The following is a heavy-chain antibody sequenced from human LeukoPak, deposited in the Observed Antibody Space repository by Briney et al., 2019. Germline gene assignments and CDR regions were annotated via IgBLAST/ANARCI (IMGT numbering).Heavy chain of an antibody. CDR2: ISYDGSNK. J-gene: IGHJ6*04. D-gene: IGHD3-10*01. CDR1: GFTFSSYA. CDR3: ARVYYYGSGTPTGGYYYYGMDV. V-gene: IGHV3-30*04. Sequence: GGSLRLSCAASGFTFSSYAMHWVRQAPGKGLEWVAVISYDGSNKYYADSAKGRFTISRDNSKNTLYLQMNSLRAEDTAVYYCARVYYYGSGTPTGGYYYYGMDVWGKGTTVTVSS.